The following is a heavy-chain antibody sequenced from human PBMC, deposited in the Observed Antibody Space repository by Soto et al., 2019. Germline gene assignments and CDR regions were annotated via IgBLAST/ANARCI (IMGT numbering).Heavy chain of an antibody. D-gene: IGHD3-22*01. CDR1: GYIFSDYW. Sequence: GESLKISCKGSGYIFSDYWITWVRQMPGKGLEWMGRIDPGDSNIDYSPSFQGHVTMSTDMSISTAYLQWSSLKASDSAMYYCARLVSSGYYYNYWGQGTLVTVSS. CDR2: IDPGDSNI. J-gene: IGHJ4*02. V-gene: IGHV5-10-1*01. CDR3: ARLVSSGYYYNY.